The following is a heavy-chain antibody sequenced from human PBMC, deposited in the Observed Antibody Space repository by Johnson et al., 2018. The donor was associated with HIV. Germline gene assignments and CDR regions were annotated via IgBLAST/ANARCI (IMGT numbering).Heavy chain of an antibody. Sequence: QVYLVESGGGVVQPGGSLRLSCAASGFSFSSYGIHWVRQAPGKGLEWVAFTQYDGSNKYYADSVKGRFTISRDNSKKTLYLQMSRLRAEDTALYYCARERGSFEYSSSFAFDIWGQGTMVTVSS. CDR3: ARERGSFEYSSSFAFDI. CDR1: GFSFSSYG. D-gene: IGHD6-6*01. V-gene: IGHV3-30*02. CDR2: TQYDGSNK. J-gene: IGHJ3*02.